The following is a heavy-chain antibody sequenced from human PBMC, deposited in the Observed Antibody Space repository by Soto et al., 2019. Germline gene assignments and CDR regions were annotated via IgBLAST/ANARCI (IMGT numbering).Heavy chain of an antibody. D-gene: IGHD2-15*01. CDR2: FDPEDGET. CDR1: GYTLTELS. J-gene: IGHJ3*02. CDR3: ASATYRDIVVVVAATVYAFDI. Sequence: GASVKVSCKVSGYTLTELSMHWVRQAPEKGLEWMGGFDPEDGETIYAQKFQGRVTMTEDTSTDTVYMELSSLRSEDTAVYYCASATYRDIVVVVAATVYAFDIWGQGTMVTVSS. V-gene: IGHV1-24*01.